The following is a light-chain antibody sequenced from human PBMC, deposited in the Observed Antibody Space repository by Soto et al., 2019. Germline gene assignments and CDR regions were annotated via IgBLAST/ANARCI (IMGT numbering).Light chain of an antibody. CDR1: SSDVGDNNY. Sequence: QSVLTQPASVSGSPGQSITISCTGTSSDVGDNNYVSWYQQHPGKAPKLMIYDVTHRPSGISNRFSGSKSGNTASLTISGLQAEDEADYYCSSYTSNSTLYVFGTGTKLTVL. CDR2: DVT. V-gene: IGLV2-14*01. CDR3: SSYTSNSTLYV. J-gene: IGLJ1*01.